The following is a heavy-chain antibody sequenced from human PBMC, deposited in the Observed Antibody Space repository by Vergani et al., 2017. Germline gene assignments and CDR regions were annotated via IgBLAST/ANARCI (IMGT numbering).Heavy chain of an antibody. D-gene: IGHD5-18*01. CDR2: IKQDGSGK. CDR1: GFTFSSYC. Sequence: EVQLLESGGGLVQPGGSLRLSCAASGFTFSSYCMSWVRQAPGKGLEWVANIKQDGSGKYYVDSVKGRFTISRDNAKNSLYLQMNSLRAEDTAVYYCAREGTWIQLCVDYWGQGTLVTVSS. J-gene: IGHJ4*02. CDR3: AREGTWIQLCVDY. V-gene: IGHV3-7*03.